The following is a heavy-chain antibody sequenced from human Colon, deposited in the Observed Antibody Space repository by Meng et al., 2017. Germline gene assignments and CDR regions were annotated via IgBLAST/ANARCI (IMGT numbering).Heavy chain of an antibody. CDR1: GGSITNSNW. CDR2: TYGSVNT. V-gene: IGHV4-4*02. CDR3: AKNGAYCLEY. J-gene: IGHJ4*02. Sequence: QGPGPGSVMPSGTLSLTCAFSGGSITNSNWWSWVRQPPGKGLEWIGQTYGSVNTAYNPSLKSRVTISVDKSKNQLSLTLSSVTAADTAVYYCAKNGAYCLEYWGQGILVTVSS. D-gene: IGHD2-8*02.